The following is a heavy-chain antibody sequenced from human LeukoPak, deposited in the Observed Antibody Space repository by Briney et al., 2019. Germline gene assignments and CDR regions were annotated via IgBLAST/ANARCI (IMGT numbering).Heavy chain of an antibody. J-gene: IGHJ3*02. D-gene: IGHD2-2*02. CDR1: GGSISSGGYY. Sequence: PSETLSLTCTVSGGSISSGGYYWSWIRQHPGKGLEWIGYIYYSGSTNYNPSLKSRVTISVDTSKNQFSLKLSSVTAADTAVYYCARRCSSTSCYTADAFDIWGQGTMVTVSS. V-gene: IGHV4-61*08. CDR3: ARRCSSTSCYTADAFDI. CDR2: IYYSGST.